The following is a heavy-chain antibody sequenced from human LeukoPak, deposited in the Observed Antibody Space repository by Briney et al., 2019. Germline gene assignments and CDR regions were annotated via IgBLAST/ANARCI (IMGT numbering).Heavy chain of an antibody. CDR3: ARDRDIVVVPAAQYNWFDP. D-gene: IGHD2-2*01. CDR1: GGTFSSYT. CDR2: IIPILGIA. Sequence: GASVKVSCKASGGTFSSYTISWVRQAPGQGLEWMGRIIPILGIANYAQKFQGRVPITADKSTSTAYMELSSLRSEDTAVYYCARDRDIVVVPAAQYNWFDPWGQGTLVTVSS. J-gene: IGHJ5*02. V-gene: IGHV1-69*04.